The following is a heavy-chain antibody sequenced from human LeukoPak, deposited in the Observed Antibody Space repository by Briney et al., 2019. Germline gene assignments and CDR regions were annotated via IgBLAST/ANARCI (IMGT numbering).Heavy chain of an antibody. CDR2: ISYDGSNK. J-gene: IGHJ4*02. D-gene: IGHD6-6*01. Sequence: PGGSLRLSCAASGFTFSSYAMHWVRQAPGKGLEWVAVISYDGSNKYYADSVKGRFTISRDNSKNTLYLQMNSQRAEDTAVYYCAKARIAARQTFDYWGQGTLVTVSS. CDR3: AKARIAARQTFDY. V-gene: IGHV3-30*04. CDR1: GFTFSSYA.